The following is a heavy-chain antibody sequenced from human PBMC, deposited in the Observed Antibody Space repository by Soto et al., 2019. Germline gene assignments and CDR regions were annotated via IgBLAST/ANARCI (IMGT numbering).Heavy chain of an antibody. CDR1: GGSFRGYS. Sequence: SETLSLTCAVYGGSFRGYSWTWIRQPPGKGLEWIGEVNHSGSTYYSPSLMSRVTLSIDTSKNQFFLKLSSVTAADTAVYYCARGRQVTPAALFKRAGDYSMDVWGQGTTITFSS. V-gene: IGHV4-34*01. CDR2: VNHSGST. J-gene: IGHJ6*02. CDR3: ARGRQVTPAALFKRAGDYSMDV. D-gene: IGHD2-2*01.